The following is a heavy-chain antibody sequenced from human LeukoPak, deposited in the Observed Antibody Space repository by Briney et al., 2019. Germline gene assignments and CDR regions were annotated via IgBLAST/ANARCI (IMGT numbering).Heavy chain of an antibody. CDR2: IDPSDSYT. CDR1: GYSFTSYW. Sequence: GESLKISCKGSGYSFTSYWISWVRQVPGKGLEWMGRIDPSDSYTNYSPPFQGHVTISADKSISTAYLQWSSLKASDTAMYYCARITRVRGVIIWFDPWGQGTLVTVSS. J-gene: IGHJ5*02. V-gene: IGHV5-10-1*01. D-gene: IGHD3-10*01. CDR3: ARITRVRGVIIWFDP.